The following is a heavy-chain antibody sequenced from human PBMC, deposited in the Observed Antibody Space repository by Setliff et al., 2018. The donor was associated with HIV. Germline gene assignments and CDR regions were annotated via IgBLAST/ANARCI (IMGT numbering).Heavy chain of an antibody. D-gene: IGHD3-10*01. CDR2: IDDSGSI. V-gene: IGHV4-34*01. CDR3: ARTSMVRGTKYGMDV. Sequence: PSETLSLTCAVYTESLTRYDWAWIRQSPEKGLEWIGEIDDSGSIIYNPSLQSRVTMSVDTSKNQFSLNLSSVTAADTAVYYCARTSMVRGTKYGMDVWGQGTTVTVSS. CDR1: TESLTRYD. J-gene: IGHJ6*02.